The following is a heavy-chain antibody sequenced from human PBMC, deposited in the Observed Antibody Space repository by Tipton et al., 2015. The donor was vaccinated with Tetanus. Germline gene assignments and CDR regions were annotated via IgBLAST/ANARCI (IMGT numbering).Heavy chain of an antibody. CDR1: GFTFSNYK. CDR3: VSGSALDY. V-gene: IGHV3-21*01. D-gene: IGHD6-25*01. J-gene: IGHJ4*02. CDR2: ISSTSRYI. Sequence: SLRLSCEVSGFTFSNYKMNWVRQAPGRGLEWVSSISSTSRYINYAESVKGRFTISRDNARNSLFLEMNSLRADDTAVYYCVSGSALDYWGQGTLITVSS.